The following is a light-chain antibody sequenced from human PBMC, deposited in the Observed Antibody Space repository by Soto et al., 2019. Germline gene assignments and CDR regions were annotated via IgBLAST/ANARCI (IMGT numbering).Light chain of an antibody. CDR1: SSDVGAYNY. CDR3: NSYAGTSYV. J-gene: IGLJ1*01. V-gene: IGLV2-14*01. CDR2: DVS. Sequence: QSALTQPASVSRTPGQSITISCTGTSSDVGAYNYVSWYQQYPGKAPKLIIYDVSNRPSGVSCRFSGSKSGNTASLTISELQAEDEADYYCNSYAGTSYVFGTGTKVTVL.